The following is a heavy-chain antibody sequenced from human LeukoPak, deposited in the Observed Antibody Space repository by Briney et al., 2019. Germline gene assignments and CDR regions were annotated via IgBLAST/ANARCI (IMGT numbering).Heavy chain of an antibody. CDR2: IYYSGVT. CDR3: ERSTTVIAAGGFDI. CDR1: GGSISTYY. D-gene: IGHD4-17*01. J-gene: IGHJ3*02. V-gene: IGHV4-59*08. Sequence: SETLSLTCTVSGGSISTYYWSWIRQSPGKGLEWIGNIYYSGVTNYNPSLKSRVTISVDTSKNQFSLKLTSVIAADTAVYYCERSTTVIAAGGFDIWGQGTMVTVSS.